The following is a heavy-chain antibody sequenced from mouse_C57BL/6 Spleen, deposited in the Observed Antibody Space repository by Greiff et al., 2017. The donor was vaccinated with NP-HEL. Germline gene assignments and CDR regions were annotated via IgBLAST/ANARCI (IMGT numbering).Heavy chain of an antibody. V-gene: IGHV2-2*01. J-gene: IGHJ1*03. D-gene: IGHD1-1*01. CDR1: GFSLTSYG. Sequence: QVQLKESGPGLVQPSQSLSITCTVSGFSLTSYGVHWVRQSPGKGLEWIGVIWSGGSTDYNAAFISRLSSSKNNAENQVFFKMNRLQADDTAIDYCARNYYYGREYWYFDVWGTGTTVTVSS. CDR3: ARNYYYGREYWYFDV. CDR2: IWSGGST.